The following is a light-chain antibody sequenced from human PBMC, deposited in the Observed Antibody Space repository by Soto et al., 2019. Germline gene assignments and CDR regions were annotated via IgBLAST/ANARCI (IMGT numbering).Light chain of an antibody. CDR1: SSDVGSYNL. CDR2: EGS. Sequence: QSVLTQPASVSGSPGQSITISCTGTSSDVGSYNLVSWYQQHPGKAPKLMIYEGSKRPSGVSNRFSGSKSGNTASLTISGLQAEDEADYYCCSYAGSSTFDVVFGGGTKQTVL. CDR3: CSYAGSSTFDVV. J-gene: IGLJ2*01. V-gene: IGLV2-23*03.